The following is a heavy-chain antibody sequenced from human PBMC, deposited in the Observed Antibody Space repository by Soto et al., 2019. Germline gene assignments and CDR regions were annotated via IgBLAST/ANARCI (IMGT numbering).Heavy chain of an antibody. D-gene: IGHD2-15*01. J-gene: IGHJ4*02. CDR2: ISSDVVNY. V-gene: IGHV3-30-3*01. CDR3: ARGGAWTPEGLGY. CDR1: GFTFSSFA. Sequence: QVQLVESGGGVVQPGRSLRLSCAASGFTFSSFAMHWVRQAPGKGLEWLAVISSDVVNYYYAESVKGGFIISRDNSKNTLYLQMNSLRNEDTSVYYCARGGAWTPEGLGYWGQGTLVTVSS.